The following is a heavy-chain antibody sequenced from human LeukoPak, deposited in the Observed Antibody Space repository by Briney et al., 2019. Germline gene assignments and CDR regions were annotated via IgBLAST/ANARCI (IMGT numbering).Heavy chain of an antibody. CDR3: AKVTSSTDGDYGLLFDY. V-gene: IGHV3-23*01. CDR2: ISAGGGST. CDR1: GFTFNNYA. D-gene: IGHD4-17*01. J-gene: IGHJ4*02. Sequence: GSLRLSCAASGFTFNNYAMSWVRQAPGKGLEWVSAISAGGGSTYYADSVKGRFTISRDNSKNTLYLQMNSLRAEDAAVYYCAKVTSSTDGDYGLLFDYWGQGTLVTVSS.